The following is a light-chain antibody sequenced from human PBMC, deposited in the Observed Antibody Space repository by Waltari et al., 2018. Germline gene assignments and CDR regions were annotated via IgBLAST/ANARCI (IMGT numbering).Light chain of an antibody. CDR1: QSIRNW. Sequence: DIRMTQSPASLSASVGDRVTITSRASQSIRNWLGWYQQNPGTAPILLTYKASILKSGVPSRFSGGGSGTQFTLTISSRQPDDFATYYCQQYNPYSSFGQGTKLEIK. CDR2: KAS. CDR3: QQYNPYSS. J-gene: IGKJ2*01. V-gene: IGKV1-5*03.